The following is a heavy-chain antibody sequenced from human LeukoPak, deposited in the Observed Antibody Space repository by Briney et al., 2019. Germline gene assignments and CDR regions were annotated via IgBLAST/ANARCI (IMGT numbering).Heavy chain of an antibody. J-gene: IGHJ5*02. CDR3: ARDRTGTTEYWFDP. Sequence: SETLSLTCAVYGGSFSGYYWSWIRQPPGKGLEWIGEINHSGSTNYNPSLKSRVTISVDTSKNQFSLKLSSVTAADTAVYYCARDRTGTTEYWFDPWGQGTLVTVSS. V-gene: IGHV4-34*01. D-gene: IGHD1-7*01. CDR2: INHSGST. CDR1: GGSFSGYY.